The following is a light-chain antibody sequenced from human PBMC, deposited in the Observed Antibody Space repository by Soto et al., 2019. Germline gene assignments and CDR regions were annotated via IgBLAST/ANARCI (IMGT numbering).Light chain of an antibody. CDR2: AAS. CDR3: QKYSTAPLT. J-gene: IGKJ1*01. Sequence: DIEMTQSPSFLSSSVGDRVTITCRASQGILDYVAWFQQKPGKAPKLLIYAASTLQSGVPARFSGSGSGTDFTLTISSLQPEDVATYYCQKYSTAPLTFGQGTKVEIK. V-gene: IGKV1-27*01. CDR1: QGILDY.